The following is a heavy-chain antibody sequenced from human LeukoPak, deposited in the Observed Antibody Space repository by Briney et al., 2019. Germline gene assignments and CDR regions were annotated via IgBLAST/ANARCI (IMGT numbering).Heavy chain of an antibody. CDR3: AREWELHLGWFDP. Sequence: SETLSLTCAVSGYSISSGYYWGWIRQPPGKGLEWIGSIYHSGSTYYNPSLKSRVTISVDTSKNQFSLKLSSVTAADTAVYYWAREWELHLGWFDPWGQGTLVTVSS. CDR2: IYHSGST. CDR1: GYSISSGYY. J-gene: IGHJ5*02. D-gene: IGHD1-26*01. V-gene: IGHV4-38-2*01.